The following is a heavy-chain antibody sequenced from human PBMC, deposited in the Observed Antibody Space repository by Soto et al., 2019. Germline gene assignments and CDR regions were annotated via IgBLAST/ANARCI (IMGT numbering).Heavy chain of an antibody. CDR2: ITSDGKSK. V-gene: IGHV3-74*01. D-gene: IGHD2-21*02. CDR3: ARESGDWPLNWFDP. Sequence: TGGSLRLSFAASGFNFTNHWMHWVRQSPGKGLVWVSRITSDGKSKAYAESVKGRFAISRDNAKNTVYLQMNGLTVEDTAVYYCARESGDWPLNWFDPWGQGTLVTVSS. CDR1: GFNFTNHW. J-gene: IGHJ5*02.